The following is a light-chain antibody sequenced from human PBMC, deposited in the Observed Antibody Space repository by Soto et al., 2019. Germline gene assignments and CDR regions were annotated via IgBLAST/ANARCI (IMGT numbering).Light chain of an antibody. CDR1: SIDVGGYNY. CDR2: DVS. Sequence: QSALTQPASVSGSLGQSITISCTGTSIDVGGYNYVSWYQQHPGQAPKLLIYDVSHRPSGISYRFSGSKSGNTASLTISGLQAEDEAYYYCSSYTGSAALVIFGGGTKLTVL. CDR3: SSYTGSAALVI. V-gene: IGLV2-14*03. J-gene: IGLJ2*01.